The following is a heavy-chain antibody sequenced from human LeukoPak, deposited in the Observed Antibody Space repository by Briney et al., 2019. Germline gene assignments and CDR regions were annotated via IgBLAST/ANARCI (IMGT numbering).Heavy chain of an antibody. CDR3: ARDDAMGATIDY. CDR1: GFTFRSYE. D-gene: IGHD1-26*01. V-gene: IGHV3-48*03. J-gene: IGHJ4*02. Sequence: GGSLRLSCAASGFTFRSYEMNWVRQAPGKGLEWVSYISSSGSTIYYADSVKGRFTISRENAKNSLYLQMNSLGAEDTAVYYCARDDAMGATIDYWGQGTLVTVSS. CDR2: ISSSGSTI.